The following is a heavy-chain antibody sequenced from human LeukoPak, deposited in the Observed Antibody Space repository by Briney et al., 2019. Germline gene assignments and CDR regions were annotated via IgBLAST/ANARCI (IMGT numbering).Heavy chain of an antibody. D-gene: IGHD2-15*01. V-gene: IGHV4-39*01. J-gene: IGHJ4*02. Sequence: KPSETLSLTCTVSGGSISSSSYFWGWLRQPPGQGLEWIGNLYYSGSTYYNPSLKSRVTISVDTSKNQFSLKLSSVTAADTAVYYCARQVLSYCSGGSCYGGNVDYWGQGTLVTVSS. CDR3: ARQVLSYCSGGSCYGGNVDY. CDR2: LYYSGST. CDR1: GGSISSSSYF.